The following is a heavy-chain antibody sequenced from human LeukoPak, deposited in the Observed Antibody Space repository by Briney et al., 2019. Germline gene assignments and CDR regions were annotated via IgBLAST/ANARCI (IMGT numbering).Heavy chain of an antibody. CDR2: IKQDGSEK. J-gene: IGHJ5*02. D-gene: IGHD3-3*01. V-gene: IGHV3-7*04. Sequence: VQPGRSLRLSCTASGFTFGDYAMSWFRQAPGKGLEWVANIKQDGSEKYYVDSVKGRFTISRDNAKNSLYLQMNSLRAEDTAVYYCARGATFTIFGVVVPRFDPWGQGTLVTVSS. CDR1: GFTFGDYA. CDR3: ARGATFTIFGVVVPRFDP.